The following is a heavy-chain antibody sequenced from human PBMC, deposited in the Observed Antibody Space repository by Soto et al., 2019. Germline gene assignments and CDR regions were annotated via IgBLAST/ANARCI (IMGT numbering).Heavy chain of an antibody. CDR3: AMEVQVHTPAFVY. D-gene: IGHD1-1*01. J-gene: IGHJ4*02. Sequence: QVQLVQSGAEMKKPGSSVKVSCQSSGGTFNTYAMNWVRQAPGQGPEWMGDISPMFGAANYAQKFQGRVSVTADESTGTSYMQVSSLTSEETALYFCAMEVQVHTPAFVYWGQGTLVTVSS. CDR1: GGTFNTYA. V-gene: IGHV1-69*19. CDR2: ISPMFGAA.